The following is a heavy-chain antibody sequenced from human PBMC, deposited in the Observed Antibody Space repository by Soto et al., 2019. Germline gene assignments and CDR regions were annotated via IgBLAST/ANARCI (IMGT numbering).Heavy chain of an antibody. CDR3: AKVPPYSNYREREYYFDY. Sequence: PGGSLRLSCAASGFTFSSYWMHWVRQAPGKGLVWVSRINSDGSSTSYADSVKGRFTISRDNAKNTLYLQMNSLRAEDTAVYYCAKVPPYSNYREREYYFDYWGQGTLVTVSS. V-gene: IGHV3-74*01. D-gene: IGHD4-4*01. CDR2: INSDGSST. J-gene: IGHJ4*02. CDR1: GFTFSSYW.